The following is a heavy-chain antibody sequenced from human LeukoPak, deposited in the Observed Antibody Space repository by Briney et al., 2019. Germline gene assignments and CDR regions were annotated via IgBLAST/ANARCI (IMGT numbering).Heavy chain of an antibody. D-gene: IGHD3-16*01. CDR1: GFTFSSYS. CDR3: AREFEPGDYDLEGYFQH. CDR2: ISSSSSYI. V-gene: IGHV3-21*01. Sequence: PGGSLRLSCAASGFTFSSYSMNWVRQAPGKGLEWVSSISSSSSYIYYADSVKGRFTISRDNAKNSLYLQMNSLRAEDTAVYYCAREFEPGDYDLEGYFQHWGQGTLVTVSS. J-gene: IGHJ1*01.